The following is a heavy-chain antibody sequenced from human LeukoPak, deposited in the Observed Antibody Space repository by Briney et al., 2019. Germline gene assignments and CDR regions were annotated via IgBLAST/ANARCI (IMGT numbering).Heavy chain of an antibody. D-gene: IGHD5-24*01. J-gene: IGHJ4*02. CDR1: GFTFSSYN. V-gene: IGHV3-21*01. CDR3: ARTKEMASISYFDS. Sequence: TGGSLRLSCAASGFTFSSYNMNWVRQAPGKGLEWVSSITSDSRYMYYADSVKGRFTISRDNAKNSLYLQMNSLRAEDTAVYYCARTKEMASISYFDSWGQGTLVTVSS. CDR2: ITSDSRYM.